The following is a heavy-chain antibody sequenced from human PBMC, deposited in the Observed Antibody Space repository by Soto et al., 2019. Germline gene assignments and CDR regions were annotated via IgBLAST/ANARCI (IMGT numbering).Heavy chain of an antibody. CDR1: GFTFSSYA. D-gene: IGHD3-9*01. J-gene: IGHJ4*02. V-gene: IGHV3-23*01. CDR2: ISGSGGST. CDR3: AKDLYYDILTGYPLVYFDY. Sequence: GGSLRLSCAASGFTFSSYAMSWVRQAPGKGLEWVSAISGSGGSTYYADSVKGRFTISRDNSKNTLYLQMNSLRAEDTAVYYCAKDLYYDILTGYPLVYFDYWGQGTLVTVSS.